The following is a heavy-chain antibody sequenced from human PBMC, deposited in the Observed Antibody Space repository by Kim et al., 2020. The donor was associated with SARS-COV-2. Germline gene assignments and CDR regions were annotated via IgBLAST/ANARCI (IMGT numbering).Heavy chain of an antibody. V-gene: IGHV1-18*01. J-gene: IGHJ4*02. CDR3: ARGGGVHYYDLDY. Sequence: AQKIQGRGTMTTDTSTSTAYMELRSLRSDDTAVYYCARGGGVHYYDLDYWGQGTLVTVSS. D-gene: IGHD3-22*01.